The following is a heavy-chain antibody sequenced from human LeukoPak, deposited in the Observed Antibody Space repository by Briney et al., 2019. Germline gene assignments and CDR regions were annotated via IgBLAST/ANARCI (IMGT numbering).Heavy chain of an antibody. V-gene: IGHV1-2*02. D-gene: IGHD1-26*01. CDR1: GYTFTGYY. CDR3: ARDRGSYFPDAFDI. Sequence: ASVTLSFKASGYTFTGYYMHWVRQPPGQGHEWMGWINPNSGGTNYAQKFQGRGTMTRDTSISTAYMELSRVRSDDTAVYYCARDRGSYFPDAFDIWGQGTMVTVSS. J-gene: IGHJ3*02. CDR2: INPNSGGT.